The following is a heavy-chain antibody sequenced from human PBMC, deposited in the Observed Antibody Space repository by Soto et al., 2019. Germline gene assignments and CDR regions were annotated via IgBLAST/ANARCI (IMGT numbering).Heavy chain of an antibody. J-gene: IGHJ5*02. CDR3: ARAYCGGDCRGWFDP. D-gene: IGHD2-21*02. V-gene: IGHV4-59*01. Sequence: QVQLQESGPGLVKPSETLSLTCTVSGGSISSYCWSWIRQPPGKGLEWIGYIYYSGSTNYNPSLKSRVTISVDTSKNQFSLKLSSVTAADTAVYYCARAYCGGDCRGWFDPWGQGTLVTVSS. CDR2: IYYSGST. CDR1: GGSISSYC.